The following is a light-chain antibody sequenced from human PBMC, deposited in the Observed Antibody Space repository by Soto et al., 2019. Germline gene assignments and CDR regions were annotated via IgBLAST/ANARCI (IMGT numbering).Light chain of an antibody. J-gene: IGKJ1*01. CDR3: QQYNNWLTWT. Sequence: EIVMTQSPATLSVSPGERATLSCRASQSVSSNLAWYQQKPGQAPRLLIYGASTRATGIPDRFSGSGSGTEVTLTISSLQSEDFAVYYCQQYNNWLTWTFGQGTKVESK. V-gene: IGKV3-15*01. CDR2: GAS. CDR1: QSVSSN.